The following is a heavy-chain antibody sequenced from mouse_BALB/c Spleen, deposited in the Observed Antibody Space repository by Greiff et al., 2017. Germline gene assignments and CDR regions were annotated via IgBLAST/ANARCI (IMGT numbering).Heavy chain of an antibody. Sequence: EVKLVESGGGLVQPGGSRKLSCAASGFTFSSFGMHWVRQAPEKGLEWVAYISSGSSTIYYADTVKGRFTISRDNPKNTLFLQMTSLRSEDTAMYYCARSRYYGSYYAMDYWGQGTSVTVSS. CDR3: ARSRYYGSYYAMDY. J-gene: IGHJ4*01. V-gene: IGHV5-17*02. D-gene: IGHD1-2*01. CDR1: GFTFSSFG. CDR2: ISSGSSTI.